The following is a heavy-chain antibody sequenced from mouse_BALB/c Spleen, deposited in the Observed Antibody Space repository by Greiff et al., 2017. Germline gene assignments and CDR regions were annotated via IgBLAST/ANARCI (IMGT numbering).Heavy chain of an antibody. J-gene: IGHJ4*01. D-gene: IGHD2-4*01. CDR3: TPDYDDAMDY. Sequence: EVKLVESGGGLVQPGGSMKLSCVASGFTFSNYWMNWVRQSPEKRLEWVAEIRLKSNNYATHYAESVKGRFTISRDDSKSSVYLQMNNLRAEDTGIYYCTPDYDDAMDYWGQGTSVTVSS. CDR1: GFTFSNYW. CDR2: IRLKSNNYAT. V-gene: IGHV6-6*02.